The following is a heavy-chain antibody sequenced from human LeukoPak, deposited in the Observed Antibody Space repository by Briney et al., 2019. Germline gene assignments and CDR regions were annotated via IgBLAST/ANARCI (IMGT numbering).Heavy chain of an antibody. CDR1: GGSFSGYY. CDR3: ARDRGHYSSSWYTWFDP. Sequence: SETLSLTCAVYGGSFSGYYWSWIRQPPGKGLEWIGEINHSGSTNYNPSLSSRVAMSIDTSNNQFSLKLSSLTAADTAVYYCARDRGHYSSSWYTWFDPWGQGILVTVSS. J-gene: IGHJ5*02. D-gene: IGHD6-13*01. CDR2: INHSGST. V-gene: IGHV4-34*01.